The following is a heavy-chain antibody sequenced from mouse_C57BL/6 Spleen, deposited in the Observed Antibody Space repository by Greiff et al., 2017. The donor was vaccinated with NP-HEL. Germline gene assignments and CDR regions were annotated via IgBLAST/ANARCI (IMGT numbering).Heavy chain of an antibody. CDR1: GYAFTNYL. J-gene: IGHJ4*01. D-gene: IGHD1-1*02. CDR2: INPGSGGT. Sequence: VQLQESGAELVRPGTSVKVSCKASGYAFTNYLIEWVKQRPGQGLEWIGVINPGSGGTNYNEKFKGKATLTADKSSSTAYMQLSSLTSEDSAVYFCARSGGYGSAMDYWGQGTSVTVSS. CDR3: ARSGGYGSAMDY. V-gene: IGHV1-54*01.